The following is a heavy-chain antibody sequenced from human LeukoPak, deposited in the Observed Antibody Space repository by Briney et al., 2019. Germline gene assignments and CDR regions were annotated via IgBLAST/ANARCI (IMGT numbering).Heavy chain of an antibody. CDR3: AKTHGPYCSGGTCFDHYYYMDV. CDR2: VRYDDTSK. Sequence: PGGSLRLFCAASGFTFDTYGMHWVRQAPGKGLEWVAFVRYDDTSKYYADSVKGRFTISRDNSKNTLYLQMNSLRVEDTALYYCAKTHGPYCSGGTCFDHYYYMDVWGKGTTVTVSS. CDR1: GFTFDTYG. V-gene: IGHV3-30*02. J-gene: IGHJ6*03. D-gene: IGHD2-15*01.